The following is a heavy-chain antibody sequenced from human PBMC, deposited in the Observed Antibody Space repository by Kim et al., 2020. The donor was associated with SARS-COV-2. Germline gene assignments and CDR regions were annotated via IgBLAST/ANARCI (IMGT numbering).Heavy chain of an antibody. CDR3: ARLMVRGDPFDY. V-gene: IGHV4-59*08. CDR2: IYYSGST. J-gene: IGHJ4*02. D-gene: IGHD3-10*01. CDR1: GGSISSYY. Sequence: SETLSLTCTVSGGSISSYYWSWIRQPPGKGLEWIGYIYYSGSTNYNPSLKSRVTISVDTSKNQFSLKLSSVTAADTAVYYCARLMVRGDPFDYWGQGTLVTVSS.